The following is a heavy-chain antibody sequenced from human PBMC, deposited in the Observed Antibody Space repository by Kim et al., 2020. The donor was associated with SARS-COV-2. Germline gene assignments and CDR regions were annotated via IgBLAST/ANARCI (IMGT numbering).Heavy chain of an antibody. CDR1: GFTFSSYW. J-gene: IGHJ3*02. CDR3: ARDGDLYSSGQEAFDI. V-gene: IGHV3-7*01. D-gene: IGHD6-19*01. Sequence: GGSLRLSCAASGFTFSSYWMTWVRQAPGKGLEWVANIKQDGNQKYYVDPVKGGFTISRDNAKNSLYLQMNSLRAEDTAVYFCARDGDLYSSGQEAFDIWG. CDR2: IKQDGNQK.